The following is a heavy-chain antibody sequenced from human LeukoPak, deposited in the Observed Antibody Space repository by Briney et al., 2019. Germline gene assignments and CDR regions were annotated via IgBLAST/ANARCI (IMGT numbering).Heavy chain of an antibody. D-gene: IGHD3-3*01. CDR1: GFTFSHHW. Sequence: GGSLRLSCTASGFTFSHHWMTWVRHAPEKRLEWVANIKEDGSEKDYVDSVKGRFTISRDNGKNSLYLQMNSLRGEDTAVYYCARLNWNYADYWGQGTLVTVSS. CDR2: IKEDGSEK. CDR3: ARLNWNYADY. V-gene: IGHV3-7*01. J-gene: IGHJ4*02.